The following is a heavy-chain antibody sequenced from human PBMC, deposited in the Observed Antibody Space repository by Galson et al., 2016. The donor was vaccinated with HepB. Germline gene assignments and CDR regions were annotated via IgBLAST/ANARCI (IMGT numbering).Heavy chain of an antibody. J-gene: IGHJ2*01. CDR3: ARDVSWEDDYNSGSYWYFDL. CDR2: VYYTGST. D-gene: IGHD5-24*01. Sequence: SETLSLTCTVSGGSISRYYWSWIRQPPGKRLEWIGYVYYTGSTNYNPSLKSRLTMSVDTSKNQFSLNLRSVTAADTAVYYCARDVSWEDDYNSGSYWYFDLWGRGSLVTVSS. V-gene: IGHV4-59*01. CDR1: GGSISRYY.